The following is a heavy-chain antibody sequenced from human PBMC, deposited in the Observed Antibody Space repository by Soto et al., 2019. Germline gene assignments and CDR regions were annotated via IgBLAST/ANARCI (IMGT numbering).Heavy chain of an antibody. V-gene: IGHV3-23*01. CDR3: AKCSVGTVRTSGWCNWFDP. CDR1: GFTFSSSA. Sequence: EVRLLESGGGLAQPGGSRRLSCAASGFTFSSSAMNWVRQAPGKGLEWVSSIRVGGGDTFYADSVRGRFTVSRDISRNSAYLQMNSLRAEDTAIYYCAKCSVGTVRTSGWCNWFDPWGQGTLVTVSS. CDR2: IRVGGGDT. D-gene: IGHD6-19*01. J-gene: IGHJ5*02.